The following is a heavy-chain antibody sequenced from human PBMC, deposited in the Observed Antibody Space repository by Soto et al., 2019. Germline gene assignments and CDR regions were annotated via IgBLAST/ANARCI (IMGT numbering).Heavy chain of an antibody. D-gene: IGHD5-12*01. CDR2: ISWNSGSI. V-gene: IGHV3-9*01. Sequence: EVQLVESGGGLVQPGRSLRLSCAASGFTFDDYAMHWVRQAPGKGLEWVSGISWNSGSIGYADSVKGRFTISRDNAKNSLYLQMNSLRAEDTALYYCASLQLRGGFDPWGQGTLVTVSS. J-gene: IGHJ5*02. CDR3: ASLQLRGGFDP. CDR1: GFTFDDYA.